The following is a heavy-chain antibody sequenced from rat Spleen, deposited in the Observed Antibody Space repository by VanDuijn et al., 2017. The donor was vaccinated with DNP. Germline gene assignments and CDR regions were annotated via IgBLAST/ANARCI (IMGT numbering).Heavy chain of an antibody. CDR2: IIYDGSST. J-gene: IGHJ1*01. CDR3: ATPMTTRYWYFDF. V-gene: IGHV5S10*01. D-gene: IGHD1-10*01. CDR1: GFTFSDYA. Sequence: EVQLVESGGGLVQPGNSLKLSCAASGFTFSDYAMAWVRQSPKKGLEWVATIIYDGSSTYYRDSVKGRFTISRDNAKSTLYLQMDSLRSEDTATYYCATPMTTRYWYFDFWGPGTMVTVSS.